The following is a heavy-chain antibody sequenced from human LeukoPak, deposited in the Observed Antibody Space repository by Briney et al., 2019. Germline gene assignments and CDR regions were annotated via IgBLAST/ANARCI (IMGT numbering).Heavy chain of an antibody. V-gene: IGHV3-15*04. CDR3: VTPPPGYCSSSKRYGYFQH. CDR1: GFSFNNAW. D-gene: IGHD2-2*03. CDR2: IESNADGATT. J-gene: IGHJ1*01. Sequence: GGSLRLSCAASGFSFNNAWMSWVRQAPGKGLEWVARIESNADGATTEYAAPVKGRLTISRDDSRNTLYLQMNSLKTEDTAVYYCVTPPPGYCSSSKRYGYFQHWGQGTLVTVSS.